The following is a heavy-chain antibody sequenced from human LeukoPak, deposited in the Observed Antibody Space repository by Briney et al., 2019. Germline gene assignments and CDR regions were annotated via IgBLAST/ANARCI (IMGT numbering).Heavy chain of an antibody. D-gene: IGHD2-2*01. Sequence: PSQTLSLTCTVSGGSISSGDYYWSWIRQPPGQGLEWIGYIYYSGSTYYNPSLKSRVTISVDTSKNQFSLKLSSVTAADTAVYYCARALEVGYCSSTSCYNWPGFDYWGQGTLVTVSS. CDR2: IYYSGST. CDR3: ARALEVGYCSSTSCYNWPGFDY. J-gene: IGHJ4*02. CDR1: GGSISSGDYY. V-gene: IGHV4-30-4*08.